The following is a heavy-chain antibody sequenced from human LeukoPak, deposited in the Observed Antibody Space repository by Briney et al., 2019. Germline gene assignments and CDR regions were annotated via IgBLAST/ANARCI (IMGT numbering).Heavy chain of an antibody. CDR2: IYHSGST. J-gene: IGHJ6*03. V-gene: IGHV4-4*02. Sequence: PSETLSLTCAVSGGSISSSNWWSWVRQPPGKGLEWIGEIYHSGSTNYNPSLKSRVTISVDKSKNQFSLKLSSVTAADTAVYYCASMGRSSSWYRLGQSFLAVMDVWGKGTTVTVSS. D-gene: IGHD6-13*01. CDR3: ASMGRSSSWYRLGQSFLAVMDV. CDR1: GGSISSSNW.